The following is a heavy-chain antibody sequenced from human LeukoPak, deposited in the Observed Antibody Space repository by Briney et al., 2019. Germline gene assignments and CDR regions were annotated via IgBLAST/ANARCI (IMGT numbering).Heavy chain of an antibody. J-gene: IGHJ4*02. CDR1: GGSISSYY. Sequence: SETLSLTCTVSGGSISSYYWSWIRQPPGKGLEWIGSIYYSGSTYYNPSLKSRVTISVDTSKNQFSLKLSSVTAADTAVYYCARQMAMTTVFTFDYWGQGTLVTVSS. CDR2: IYYSGST. CDR3: ARQMAMTTVFTFDY. D-gene: IGHD4-17*01. V-gene: IGHV4-39*01.